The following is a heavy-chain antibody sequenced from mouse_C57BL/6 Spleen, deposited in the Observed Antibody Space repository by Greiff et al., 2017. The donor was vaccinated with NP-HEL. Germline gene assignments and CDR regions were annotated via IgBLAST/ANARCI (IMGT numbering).Heavy chain of an antibody. Sequence: DVKLVESGAELVRPGSSVKMSCKTSGYTFTSYGINWVKQRPGQGLEWIGYIYIGNGYTEYNEKFKGKATLSSDTSSSTAYMQLSSLTSEDSAIYFCARWAPDGYYVGYFDVWGTGTTVTVSS. D-gene: IGHD2-3*01. CDR1: GYTFTSYG. CDR2: IYIGNGYT. CDR3: ARWAPDGYYVGYFDV. J-gene: IGHJ1*03. V-gene: IGHV1-58*01.